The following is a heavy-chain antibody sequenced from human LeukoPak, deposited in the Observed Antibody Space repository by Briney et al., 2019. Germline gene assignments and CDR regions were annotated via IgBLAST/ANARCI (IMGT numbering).Heavy chain of an antibody. D-gene: IGHD4-17*01. CDR1: GYSISSGYY. CDR3: ARLPVTNYYMDV. V-gene: IGHV4-38-2*01. CDR2: IYHSGST. Sequence: PSETLSLTCAVSGYSISSGYYWGWIRQPPGQGLEWIGSIYHSGSTYYNPSLKSRVTISVDTSKNQFSLKLSSVTAADTAVYYCARLPVTNYYMDVWGKGTTVTVSS. J-gene: IGHJ6*03.